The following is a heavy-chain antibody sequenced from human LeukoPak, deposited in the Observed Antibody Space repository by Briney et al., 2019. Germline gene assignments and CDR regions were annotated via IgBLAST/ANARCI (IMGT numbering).Heavy chain of an antibody. Sequence: GGSLRLSCAASGFTFDDYGMSWVRQAPGKGLEWVSFIYSDNTHYSDSVKGRFTISRDNSKNTLYLQMNSLRAEDTAVYYCARRAGAYSHPYDYWGQGTLVTVSS. CDR3: ARRAGAYSHPYDY. V-gene: IGHV3-53*01. CDR1: GFTFDDYG. D-gene: IGHD4/OR15-4a*01. CDR2: IYSDNT. J-gene: IGHJ4*02.